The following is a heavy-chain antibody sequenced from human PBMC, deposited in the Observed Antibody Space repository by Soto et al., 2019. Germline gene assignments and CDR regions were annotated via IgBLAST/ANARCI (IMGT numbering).Heavy chain of an antibody. Sequence: EVQLVESGGGLVQPGGSLRLSCAASGFTFSSYEMNWVRQAPGKGLEWVSYITGSGNTIYYADSVKGRLTISRDNAKNSMYLQMNSLRAEDTAVYYCARGGSYFDYWGQGTLVTVSS. V-gene: IGHV3-48*03. CDR2: ITGSGNTI. J-gene: IGHJ4*02. CDR1: GFTFSSYE. D-gene: IGHD1-26*01. CDR3: ARGGSYFDY.